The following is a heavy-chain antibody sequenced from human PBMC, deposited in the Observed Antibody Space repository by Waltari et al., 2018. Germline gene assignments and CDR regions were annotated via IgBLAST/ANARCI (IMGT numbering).Heavy chain of an antibody. D-gene: IGHD7-27*01. CDR2: ISSTGSYT. CDR3: ARGGWGFYLDD. Sequence: EVQLVESGGGLVKPGGSLRLLCAASGFTFSSYSMNWVRQAPGKGLEWVSSISSTGSYTHYADSVKGRFSISRDNAKNSLYLQMNSLRAEDTAVYYCARGGWGFYLDDWGQGTLVT. J-gene: IGHJ4*02. V-gene: IGHV3-21*01. CDR1: GFTFSSYS.